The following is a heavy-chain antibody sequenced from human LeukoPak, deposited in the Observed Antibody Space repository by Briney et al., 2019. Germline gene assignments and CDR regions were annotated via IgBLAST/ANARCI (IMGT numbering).Heavy chain of an antibody. D-gene: IGHD3-10*01. Sequence: GASVKVSCKASGYTFTTYGISWVRQAPGQGLEWMGWISAYNGNTNYAQKLQGRVTMTRDTSTSTAYMELRSLRSDDTAVYHCARDEYYYASGGSAGIDYWGQGTLVTVSS. CDR1: GYTFTTYG. J-gene: IGHJ4*02. CDR2: ISAYNGNT. V-gene: IGHV1-18*01. CDR3: ARDEYYYASGGSAGIDY.